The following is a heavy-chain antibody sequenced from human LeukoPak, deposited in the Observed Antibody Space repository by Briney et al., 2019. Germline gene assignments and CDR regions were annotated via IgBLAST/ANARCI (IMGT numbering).Heavy chain of an antibody. CDR2: ISYDGSNK. J-gene: IGHJ4*02. Sequence: GGSLRLSCAASGFTFSSYAMNWVRQAPGKGLEWVAVISYDGSNKYYADSVKGRFTISRDNSKNTLYLQMNSLRAEDTTVYYCARGSKSYGDYIRSRIHYFDYWGQGTLVTVSS. CDR1: GFTFSSYA. V-gene: IGHV3-30*04. D-gene: IGHD4-17*01. CDR3: ARGSKSYGDYIRSRIHYFDY.